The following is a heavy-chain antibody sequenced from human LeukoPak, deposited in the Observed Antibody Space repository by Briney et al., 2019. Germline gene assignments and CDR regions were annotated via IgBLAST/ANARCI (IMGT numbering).Heavy chain of an antibody. D-gene: IGHD3-22*01. J-gene: IGHJ5*02. CDR3: ARQLYYYDTSAYYPRLNWFDP. V-gene: IGHV4-4*07. Sequence: SETLSLTCTVSGGSISSYYWSWIRQPAGKGLEWIGRIYSSGSTNYNPSLRSRATISMDTSKNQLFLQLNSVTAADTAVFYCARQLYYYDTSAYYPRLNWFDPWGQGILVTVSS. CDR2: IYSSGST. CDR1: GGSISSYY.